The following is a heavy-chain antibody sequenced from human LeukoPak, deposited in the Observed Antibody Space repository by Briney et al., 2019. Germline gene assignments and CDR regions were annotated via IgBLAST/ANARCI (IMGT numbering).Heavy chain of an antibody. CDR2: TDYRFKWYD. Sequence: SQTLSLTCAISVDSVSSINGASNWIRQSPTSGLEWLVRTDYRFKWYDDYAGLMKGRITISPDTSKNQYSLQLNSVTPEDTAVYYCARDVGTSGWYTFDYWGQGTLVTVSS. D-gene: IGHD6-19*01. J-gene: IGHJ4*02. CDR1: VDSVSSINGA. V-gene: IGHV6-1*01. CDR3: ARDVGTSGWYTFDY.